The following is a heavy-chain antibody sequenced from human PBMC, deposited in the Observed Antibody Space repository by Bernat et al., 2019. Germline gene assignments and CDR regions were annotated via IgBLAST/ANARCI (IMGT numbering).Heavy chain of an antibody. CDR1: GFTFSSFG. J-gene: IGHJ4*02. CDR3: AKARYDSSGSSFVDF. CDR2: ISNSGGST. V-gene: IGHV3-23*01. Sequence: EVQLLESGGDLVQPGGSLRLSCAASGFTFSSFGMSWVRQAPGKGLDWVSGISNSGGSTYYADSVKGRFTISRDNSKNTLYLQMSSLRAEDTAVYYCAKARYDSSGSSFVDFWGQGTLVIVSS. D-gene: IGHD3-22*01.